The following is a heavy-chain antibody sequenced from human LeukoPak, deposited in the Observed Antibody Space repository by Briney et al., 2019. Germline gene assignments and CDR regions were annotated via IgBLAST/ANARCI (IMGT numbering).Heavy chain of an antibody. J-gene: IGHJ4*02. V-gene: IGHV3-48*03. D-gene: IGHD3-16*01. CDR3: SSAYGGLLDH. CDR2: ISSNADTI. Sequence: GGSLRLSCAASGFAFSSYEMNWVRQAPGKGLEWVSYISSNADTIYYADSVKGRFTISRDNAKKSLYLQTHSLRVEDTAVYYCSSAYGGLLDHWGQGTLVTVSS. CDR1: GFAFSSYE.